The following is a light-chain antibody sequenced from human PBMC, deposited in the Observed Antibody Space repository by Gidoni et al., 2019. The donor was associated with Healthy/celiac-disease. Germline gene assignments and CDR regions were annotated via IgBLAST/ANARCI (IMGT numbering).Light chain of an antibody. CDR1: KLGDKY. J-gene: IGLJ1*01. Sequence: SYELTQPPSVSVSPGQTASITCSGDKLGDKYACWYQQKPGQSPVLVIYQDSKRPSGIPERFSGSNSGNTATLTISGTQAMDEADYYCQAWDGEVFGTGTKVTVL. CDR2: QDS. V-gene: IGLV3-1*01. CDR3: QAWDGEV.